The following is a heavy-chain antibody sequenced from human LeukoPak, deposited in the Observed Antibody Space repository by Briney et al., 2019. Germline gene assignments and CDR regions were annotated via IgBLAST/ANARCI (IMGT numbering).Heavy chain of an antibody. Sequence: KTSETLSLTCTVSGYSISSGYYWGWIRQPPGKGLEWIGSICHSGSTYYNPSLKSRVTISVDTSKNQFSLKLSSVTAADTAVYYCAREGGDIVGATRGGFDYWGQGTLVTVSS. J-gene: IGHJ4*02. CDR2: ICHSGST. D-gene: IGHD1-26*01. CDR1: GYSISSGYY. CDR3: AREGGDIVGATRGGFDY. V-gene: IGHV4-38-2*02.